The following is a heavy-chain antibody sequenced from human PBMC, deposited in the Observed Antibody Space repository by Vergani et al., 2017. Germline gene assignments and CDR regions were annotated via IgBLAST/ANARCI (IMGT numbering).Heavy chain of an antibody. V-gene: IGHV1-24*01. CDR1: GYTLPELS. Sequence: QVQLVQSGAEVKKPGASVKVSCKVSGYTLPELSMHWVRQAPGKGLEWMGGFDPEDGETIYAQKFQGRVTMTEDTSTDTAYMELSSLRSEDTAVYYCATYGVLRYFDWSPGGMDVWGQGTTVTVSS. CDR2: FDPEDGET. D-gene: IGHD3-9*01. J-gene: IGHJ6*01. CDR3: ATYGVLRYFDWSPGGMDV.